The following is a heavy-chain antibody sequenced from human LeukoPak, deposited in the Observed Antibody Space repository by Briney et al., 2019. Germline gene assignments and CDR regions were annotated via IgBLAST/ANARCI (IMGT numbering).Heavy chain of an antibody. D-gene: IGHD3-22*01. J-gene: IGHJ4*02. Sequence: GGSLRLSCAASGFTFSSYGMHWVRQAPGKGLEWVAVISYDGSNKYYADSVKGRFTISRDNSKNTLYLQMNSLRAEDTAVYYCAMGGVWFDSSGYYRIDYWGQGTLVTVSS. CDR2: ISYDGSNK. CDR1: GFTFSSYG. CDR3: AMGGVWFDSSGYYRIDY. V-gene: IGHV3-30*03.